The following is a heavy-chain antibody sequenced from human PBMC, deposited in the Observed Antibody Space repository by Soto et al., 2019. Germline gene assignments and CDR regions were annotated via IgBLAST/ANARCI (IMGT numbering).Heavy chain of an antibody. CDR3: ARDGVSSTEYTWNYGTYFDY. J-gene: IGHJ4*02. Sequence: ASVKVSCKAYGYTFRTYGLSWVRQAPGQGLEWMGWISAYTGNTVYTQRFKGRLTLATDTSTGTAYMELRSLRLDDTAVYYCARDGVSSTEYTWNYGTYFDYWGQGALVTFSS. V-gene: IGHV1-18*01. CDR1: GYTFRTYG. CDR2: ISAYTGNT. D-gene: IGHD1-7*01.